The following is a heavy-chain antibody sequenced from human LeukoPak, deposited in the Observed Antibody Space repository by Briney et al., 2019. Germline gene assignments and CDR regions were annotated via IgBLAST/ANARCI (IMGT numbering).Heavy chain of an antibody. Sequence: GGSLRLSCAASGFTFSSYAMSWVRQAPGKGLEWVSPISGSGGSTYYADSVKGRFTISRDNSKNTLYLQMNSLRAEDTAVYYCAKDHCSGGSCYSPGYWGQGTLVTVSS. CDR1: GFTFSSYA. J-gene: IGHJ4*02. CDR3: AKDHCSGGSCYSPGY. CDR2: ISGSGGST. D-gene: IGHD2-15*01. V-gene: IGHV3-23*01.